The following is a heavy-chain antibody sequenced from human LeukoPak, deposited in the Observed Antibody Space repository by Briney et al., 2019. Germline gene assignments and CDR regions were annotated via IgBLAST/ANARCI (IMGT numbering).Heavy chain of an antibody. CDR1: RLTFSSYS. D-gene: IGHD3-22*01. CDR3: ARSGSSYDGSQSWFDY. V-gene: IGHV3-48*01. CDR2: ISSGSSTI. J-gene: IGHJ4*02. Sequence: GGSLRLSCAASRLTFSSYSMNWARQAPGKGLEWISYISSGSSTIYYADSVKGRFTISRDNAKNSLYLHLSSLRAEDTAVYYCARSGSSYDGSQSWFDYWGQGTLVTVSS.